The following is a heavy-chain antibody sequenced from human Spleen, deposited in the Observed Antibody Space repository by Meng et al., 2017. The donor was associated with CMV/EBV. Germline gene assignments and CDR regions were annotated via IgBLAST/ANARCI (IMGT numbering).Heavy chain of an antibody. Sequence: ASVKVSCKASGYTFTGYYMHWMRQAPGQGLEWMGWINPNSGGTNYAQKFQGRVTMTRDTSISAAYMELRRLRSDDTAVYYCARDRRATQLWHDHYYYGMDVWGQGTTVTVSS. J-gene: IGHJ6*02. CDR2: INPNSGGT. D-gene: IGHD5-18*01. CDR1: GYTFTGYY. V-gene: IGHV1-2*02. CDR3: ARDRRATQLWHDHYYYGMDV.